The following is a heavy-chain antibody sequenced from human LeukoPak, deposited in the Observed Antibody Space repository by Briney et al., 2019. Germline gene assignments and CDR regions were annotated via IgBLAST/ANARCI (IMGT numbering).Heavy chain of an antibody. J-gene: IGHJ4*02. V-gene: IGHV3-21*01. CDR2: ISSISSYI. D-gene: IGHD3-3*01. CDR3: ARASNDFWSGYYPSDLNY. CDR1: RFTLSSYS. Sequence: SMRLSCAASRFTLSSYSVNWVSQAPRKWLEWVSSISSISSYIYYADSVKGRFTISRDNAKNSLYLQMNSLRDEDTAVYYCARASNDFWSGYYPSDLNYWGQGTLVTVSS.